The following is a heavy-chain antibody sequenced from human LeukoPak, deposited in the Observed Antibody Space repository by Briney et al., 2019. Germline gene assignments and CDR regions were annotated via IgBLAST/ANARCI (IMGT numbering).Heavy chain of an antibody. CDR1: GGSISSSNW. Sequence: PSETLSLTCAVSGGSISSSNWWSWVRQPPGKGLEWIGEIYHSGSTNYNPSLKSRVTISVDKSKNQFSLKLSSVTAADTAVYYCARVGGYYYGSGSYYRPYYFDYWGQGTLITVSS. J-gene: IGHJ4*02. CDR3: ARVGGYYYGSGSYYRPYYFDY. CDR2: IYHSGST. D-gene: IGHD3-10*01. V-gene: IGHV4-4*02.